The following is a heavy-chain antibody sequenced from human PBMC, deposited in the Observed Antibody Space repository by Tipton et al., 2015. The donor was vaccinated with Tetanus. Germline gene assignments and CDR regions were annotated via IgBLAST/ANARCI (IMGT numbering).Heavy chain of an antibody. CDR3: VRGRLPDYYGSGSRGWFDP. CDR2: INHSGTS. J-gene: IGHJ5*02. D-gene: IGHD3-10*01. Sequence: TLSLTCAVNGGAFSGYYWTWIRQSPGKGLEWIGEINHSGTSNHNPSLKSRVTTSVDTSKNHFFLQLSPVTAAVTAVYYCVRGRLPDYYGSGSRGWFDPWGQGTPVTVSS. V-gene: IGHV4-34*01. CDR1: GGAFSGYY.